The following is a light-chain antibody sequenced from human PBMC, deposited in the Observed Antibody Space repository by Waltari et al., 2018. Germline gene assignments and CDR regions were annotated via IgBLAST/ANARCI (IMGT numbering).Light chain of an antibody. CDR3: QQSYSTPWA. J-gene: IGKJ1*01. V-gene: IGKV1-39*01. CDR2: GAS. CDR1: QSISNH. Sequence: DIQMTQSPSSLSASVGDRGTITCRASQSISNHLNWYQQKRGKAPKLLIYGASSLQSGVPSRFRGDGSGTDFILTISSLQPEDFGTYYCQQSYSTPWAFGQGTKVEIK.